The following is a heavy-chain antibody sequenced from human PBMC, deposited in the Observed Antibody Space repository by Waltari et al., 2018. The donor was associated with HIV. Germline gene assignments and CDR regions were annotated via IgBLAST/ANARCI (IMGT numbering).Heavy chain of an antibody. CDR2: IYYSGST. CDR1: GGSISSYY. CDR3: ARYHYYDSTRLPPGAFDI. D-gene: IGHD3-22*01. V-gene: IGHV4-59*01. Sequence: QVQLQESGPGLVKPSETLSLTCTVSGGSISSYYWSWIRQPPGKGLEWIGYIYYSGSTNYNPSLKSRVTISVDTSKNQFSLKLSSVTAADTAVYYCARYHYYDSTRLPPGAFDIWGQGTMVTVSS. J-gene: IGHJ3*02.